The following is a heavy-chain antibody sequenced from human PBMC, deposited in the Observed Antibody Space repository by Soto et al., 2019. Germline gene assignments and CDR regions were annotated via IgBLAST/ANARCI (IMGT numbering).Heavy chain of an antibody. CDR3: AKGSITIFGVVIEPYYYYYGMDV. Sequence: PGGSLRLSCAASGFTFSSYAISWVRQAPGKGLEWVSAISGSGGSTYYADSVKGRFTISRDNSKNTLYLQMNSLRAEDTAVYYCAKGSITIFGVVIEPYYYYYGMDVWGQGTTVTVSS. V-gene: IGHV3-23*01. CDR1: GFTFSSYA. D-gene: IGHD3-3*01. J-gene: IGHJ6*02. CDR2: ISGSGGST.